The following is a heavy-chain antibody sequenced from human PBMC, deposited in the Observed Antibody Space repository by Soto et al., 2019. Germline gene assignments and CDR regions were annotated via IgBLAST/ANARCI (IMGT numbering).Heavy chain of an antibody. J-gene: IGHJ4*02. Sequence: GASLKIACKGSGYSFAGYWITWVRQKPGKGLEWMGRIDPSDSQTYYSPSFRGHVTISATKSITTVFLQWSSLRASDTAMYYCARQIYDSDTGPNFQYYFDSWGQGTPVTVSS. CDR1: GYSFAGYW. CDR2: IDPSDSQT. V-gene: IGHV5-10-1*01. CDR3: ARQIYDSDTGPNFQYYFDS. D-gene: IGHD3-22*01.